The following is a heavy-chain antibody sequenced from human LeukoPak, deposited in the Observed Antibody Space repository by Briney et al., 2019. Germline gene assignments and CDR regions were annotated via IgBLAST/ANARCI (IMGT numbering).Heavy chain of an antibody. CDR1: GFTVSINY. V-gene: IGHV3-66*02. CDR2: MYSGGRT. J-gene: IGHJ4*02. CDR3: ARAPWGGSC. Sequence: GGSLRLASAASGFTVSINYISWVRQAPGEGLEWDSVMYSGGRTYNADSVKGRFTITRDNSKNTPYLQMTSLSAGDRAVYYCARAPWGGSCWGQGTLVTVSS. D-gene: IGHD3-16*01.